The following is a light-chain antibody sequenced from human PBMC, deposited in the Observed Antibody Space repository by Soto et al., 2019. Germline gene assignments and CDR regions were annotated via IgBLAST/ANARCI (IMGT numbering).Light chain of an antibody. Sequence: DIQMTQSPSTLSASVGDRVTITCRASQSISSWLAWYQQKPGKAPKVLIYDASSLESGVPSRCSGSGSGTEFSLTISSLQPDDFATYYCQQYNHYWTFGQGTRVEIK. CDR2: DAS. CDR3: QQYNHYWT. CDR1: QSISSW. V-gene: IGKV1-5*01. J-gene: IGKJ1*01.